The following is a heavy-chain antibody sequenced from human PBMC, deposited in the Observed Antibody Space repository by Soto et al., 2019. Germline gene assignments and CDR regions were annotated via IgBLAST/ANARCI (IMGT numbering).Heavy chain of an antibody. J-gene: IGHJ5*02. CDR3: ATSLAARRKPYNWLDA. V-gene: IGHV1-69*06. D-gene: IGHD6-6*01. CDR2: IIPMFGTP. Sequence: QVQVFQSGAEVKKPGSSVRVSCKVSGGTLNSQSITWVRQAPGQGLEWMGGIIPMFGTPTDAQKFRGRVTISADTSTNTVYMELRSLSSQDTAVYYCATSLAARRKPYNWLDAWGQGTLVTVSS. CDR1: GGTLNSQS.